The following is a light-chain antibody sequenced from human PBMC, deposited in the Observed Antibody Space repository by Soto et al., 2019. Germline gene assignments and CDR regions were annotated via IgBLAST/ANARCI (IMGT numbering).Light chain of an antibody. Sequence: EIVLTQSPGTLSLSPGERATLYCRASQSVPSNFLAWYQQRPGQAPTLLIYDVSRRAAGIPDRFSGSGSGTDFTLTISRLEPEDCAVYYCQQYDSSWTFGQGTTVEIK. CDR2: DVS. J-gene: IGKJ1*01. CDR1: QSVPSNF. V-gene: IGKV3-20*01. CDR3: QQYDSSWT.